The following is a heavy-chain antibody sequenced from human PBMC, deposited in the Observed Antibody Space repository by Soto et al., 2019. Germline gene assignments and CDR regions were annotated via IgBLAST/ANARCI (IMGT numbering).Heavy chain of an antibody. D-gene: IGHD3-3*01. CDR1: GYTFTEYF. CDR3: ARATLIIRHITNLGEASPGVVEH. CDR2: ISPESGVT. V-gene: IGHV1-2*02. J-gene: IGHJ5*02. Sequence: QVQLVQSGAEVKMPGASVRVSCEASGYTFTEYFLHWVRQAPGQGLEWMGWISPESGVTNIAPNFEGRVTMSADTAITTAYMQLSGLRYEDTAVYYCARATLIIRHITNLGEASPGVVEHWGQGTLVSVSS.